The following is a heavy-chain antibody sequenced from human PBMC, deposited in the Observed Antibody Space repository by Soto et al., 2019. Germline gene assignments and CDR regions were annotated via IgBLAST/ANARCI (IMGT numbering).Heavy chain of an antibody. CDR3: ARKGCSSTSCYPNWFDP. CDR1: GFTFSSYA. CDR2: ISGGGDAS. D-gene: IGHD2-2*01. J-gene: IGHJ5*02. V-gene: IGHV3-23*01. Sequence: GGSLRLSCTASGFTFSSYAMDWVRQAPGKGLEWLSAISGGGDASHYADSVKGRFTISRDNSKNTLFLQMSSLRAEDTAVYYCARKGCSSTSCYPNWFDPWGQGTLVTVSS.